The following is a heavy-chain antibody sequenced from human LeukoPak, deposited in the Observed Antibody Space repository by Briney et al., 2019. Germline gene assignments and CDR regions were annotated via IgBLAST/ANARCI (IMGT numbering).Heavy chain of an antibody. CDR3: AKIQGYFDY. V-gene: IGHV3-23*01. CDR2: IRGSVGTT. CDR1: GFTFSSYG. J-gene: IGHJ4*02. Sequence: GGSLTLSCAASGFTFSSYGMSWLRQAPGKGPQWVSAIRGSVGTTYYADSVKRRFTISRDNSKNTLYLQMNSLSAEDTAVYYCAKIQGYFDYWGQGNLVTVSS.